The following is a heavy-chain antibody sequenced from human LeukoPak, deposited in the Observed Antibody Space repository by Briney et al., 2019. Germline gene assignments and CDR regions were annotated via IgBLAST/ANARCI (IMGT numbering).Heavy chain of an antibody. J-gene: IGHJ4*02. V-gene: IGHV4-61*02. CDR1: GDSVSSGNYY. CDR3: ARKPGIAAAGEFDY. Sequence: SETLSLTCTVSGDSVSSGNYYWSWIRQPAGKGLEWIGRMHSSGSTKYNSSLKSRVTISVDTSKNQFSLKLSSVTAADTTVYYCARKPGIAAAGEFDYWGQGTLVTVSS. D-gene: IGHD6-13*01. CDR2: MHSSGST.